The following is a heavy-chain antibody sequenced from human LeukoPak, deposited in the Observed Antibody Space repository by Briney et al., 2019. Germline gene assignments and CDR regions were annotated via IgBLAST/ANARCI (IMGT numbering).Heavy chain of an antibody. V-gene: IGHV5-51*01. D-gene: IGHD3-22*01. CDR2: IYPGDSDT. CDR3: ARQNSDSSGYPYFDY. J-gene: IGHJ4*02. Sequence: KVSCKASGYTFTSYWIGWVRQMPGKGLEWMGIIYPGDSDTRYSPSFQGQVTISADKSISTAYLQWSSLKASDTAMYYCARQNSDSSGYPYFDYWGQGTLVTVSS. CDR1: GYTFTSYW.